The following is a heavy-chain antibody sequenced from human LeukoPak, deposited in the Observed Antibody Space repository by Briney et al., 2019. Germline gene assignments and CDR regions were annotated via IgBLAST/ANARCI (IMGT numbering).Heavy chain of an antibody. CDR1: GFTFDGYA. Sequence: GGSLRLSCAASGFTFDGYAMHWVRQAPGKGLQWVSGISWNSGSIGYADSVKGRFTISRDNAKNSLYLQMNSLRAEDTALYYCAKDIGALYSGTIKGYYYYGMDVWGQGTTVTVSS. CDR2: ISWNSGSI. V-gene: IGHV3-9*01. D-gene: IGHD1-26*01. J-gene: IGHJ6*02. CDR3: AKDIGALYSGTIKGYYYYGMDV.